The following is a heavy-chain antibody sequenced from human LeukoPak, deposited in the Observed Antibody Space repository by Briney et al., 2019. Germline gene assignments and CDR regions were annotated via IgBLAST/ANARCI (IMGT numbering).Heavy chain of an antibody. J-gene: IGHJ4*02. CDR1: GFTFSSYA. V-gene: IGHV3-23*01. CDR3: AKEYCSGGSCYSFDY. D-gene: IGHD2-15*01. Sequence: GGSLRLSCAASGFTFSSYAISWVRQAPGKGLEWVSAISGSGGSTYYADSVKGRFTISRDNSKNTLYLQMNSLRAEDTAVYYCAKEYCSGGSCYSFDYWGQGTLVTVSS. CDR2: ISGSGGST.